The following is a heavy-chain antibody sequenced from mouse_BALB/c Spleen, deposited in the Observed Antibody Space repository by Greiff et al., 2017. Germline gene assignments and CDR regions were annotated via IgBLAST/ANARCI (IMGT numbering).Heavy chain of an antibody. CDR3: ARERDDYYYAMDY. CDR1: GFSLTSYG. Sequence: QVQLKESGPGLVAPSQSLSITCTVSGFSLTSYGVHWVRQPPGKGLEWLGVIWAGGSTNYNSALMSRLSISKDNSKSQVFLKMNSLQTDDTAMYYCARERDDYYYAMDYGGQGTSVTVSS. J-gene: IGHJ4*01. CDR2: IWAGGST. D-gene: IGHD2-13*01. V-gene: IGHV2-9*02.